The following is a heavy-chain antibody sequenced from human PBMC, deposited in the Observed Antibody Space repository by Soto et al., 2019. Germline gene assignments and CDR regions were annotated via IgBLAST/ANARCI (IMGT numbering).Heavy chain of an antibody. J-gene: IGHJ5*02. CDR2: IYYSGST. CDR3: ATSNTTCPGCYS. Sequence: SETLSLTCTVSGGSISSYYWSWIRQPPGKGLEWIGYIYYSGSTNYNPSLKSRLTISVDTSKNQFSLNLTSVTAADTAMYYCATSNTTCPGCYSWGQGTLVTVSS. V-gene: IGHV4-59*01. D-gene: IGHD1-26*01. CDR1: GGSISSYY.